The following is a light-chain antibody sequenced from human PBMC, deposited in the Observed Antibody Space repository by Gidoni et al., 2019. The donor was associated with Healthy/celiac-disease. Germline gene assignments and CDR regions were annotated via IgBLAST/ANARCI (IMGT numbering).Light chain of an antibody. Sequence: EIVLTQSPGTLSLSPGERATLSCRASQSVSSSYLALYQQKPGQAPRLLIYGASSRATGIPHRFSGSGSGTDFTLTISRLEPEDFAGYYCQQYGSSPTFGQGTKLEIK. J-gene: IGKJ2*01. V-gene: IGKV3-20*01. CDR3: QQYGSSPT. CDR2: GAS. CDR1: QSVSSSY.